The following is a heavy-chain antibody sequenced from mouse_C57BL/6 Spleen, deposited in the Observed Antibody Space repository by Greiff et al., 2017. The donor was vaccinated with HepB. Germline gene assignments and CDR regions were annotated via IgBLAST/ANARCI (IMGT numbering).Heavy chain of an antibody. V-gene: IGHV5-17*01. D-gene: IGHD2-3*01. J-gene: IGHJ4*01. CDR3: ARKRWLLQGAMDY. CDR2: ISSGSSTI. Sequence: EVHLVESGGGLVKPGGSLKLSCAASGFTFSDYGMHWVRQAPEKGLEWVAYISSGSSTIYYADTVKGRFTISRDNAKNTLFLQMTSLRSEDTAMYYCARKRWLLQGAMDYWGQGTSVTVSS. CDR1: GFTFSDYG.